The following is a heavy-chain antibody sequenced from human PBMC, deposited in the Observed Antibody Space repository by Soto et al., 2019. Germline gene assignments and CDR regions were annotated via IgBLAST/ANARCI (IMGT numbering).Heavy chain of an antibody. Sequence: ESGGGVVQPGRSLRLSCAASGFTFSSYAMHWVRQAPGKGLEWVAVISYDGSNKYYADSVKGRFTISRDNSKNTLYLQMNSLRAEDTAVYYCARDPYYDSSIDYWGQGTLVTVSS. D-gene: IGHD3-22*01. V-gene: IGHV3-30-3*01. CDR1: GFTFSSYA. CDR3: ARDPYYDSSIDY. CDR2: ISYDGSNK. J-gene: IGHJ4*02.